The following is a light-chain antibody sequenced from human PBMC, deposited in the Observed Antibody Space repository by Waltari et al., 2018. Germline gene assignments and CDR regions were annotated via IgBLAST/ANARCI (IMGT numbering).Light chain of an antibody. V-gene: IGKV3-20*01. CDR3: QQYGSLIT. J-gene: IGKJ5*01. CDR2: GTS. Sequence: EIVLTQSPGTLSLSPGERATLSCRASQSVSSSYVAWYQQKPGQAPRLLMYGTSSRATCIPDRISGSGSGTDFTLTISRVEPEDFAVYYCQQYGSLITFGQGTRLEIK. CDR1: QSVSSSY.